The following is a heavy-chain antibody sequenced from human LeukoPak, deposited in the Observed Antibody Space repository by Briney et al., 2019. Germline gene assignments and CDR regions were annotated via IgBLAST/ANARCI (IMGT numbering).Heavy chain of an antibody. J-gene: IGHJ4*02. Sequence: ASVKVSCKASGYTFTSYGISWVRQAPGQGLEWMGWISAYNGNTNYAQKLQGRVTMTTDTSTSTAYMELRSLRSDDTAVYYCAREGYYDSSGYPLHFGYWGQGTLVTVSS. CDR1: GYTFTSYG. CDR2: ISAYNGNT. V-gene: IGHV1-18*01. D-gene: IGHD3-22*01. CDR3: AREGYYDSSGYPLHFGY.